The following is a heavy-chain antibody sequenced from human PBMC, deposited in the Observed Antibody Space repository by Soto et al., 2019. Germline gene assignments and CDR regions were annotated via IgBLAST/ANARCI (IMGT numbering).Heavy chain of an antibody. CDR2: ISGSGGST. J-gene: IGHJ4*02. V-gene: IGHV3-23*01. Sequence: PGESLRLSCTASGGTFSSYAMSWIRQAPGKGLEWVSAISGSGGSTYYADSVKGRFTISRDNSKNTLYLQMNSLRAEDTAVYYCAKDPLIAAAGSSYWGQGTLVTVSS. CDR1: GGTFSSYA. D-gene: IGHD6-13*01. CDR3: AKDPLIAAAGSSY.